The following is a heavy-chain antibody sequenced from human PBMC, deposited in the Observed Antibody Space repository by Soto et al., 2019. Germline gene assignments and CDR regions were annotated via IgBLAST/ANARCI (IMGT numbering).Heavy chain of an antibody. D-gene: IGHD2-15*01. Sequence: QVQLVESGGGVVQPGQSLRLSCVASGFPFSYAMHWVRQAPGKGLECVAVISYDGSNTYYPDSVKGRFTISRDNSKNTMYLQKSGLKAGDTAVYYWARDRMSTISPPGRLDYWGQGTLVNVSS. CDR1: GFPFSYA. CDR2: ISYDGSNT. J-gene: IGHJ4*02. CDR3: ARDRMSTISPPGRLDY. V-gene: IGHV3-30-3*01.